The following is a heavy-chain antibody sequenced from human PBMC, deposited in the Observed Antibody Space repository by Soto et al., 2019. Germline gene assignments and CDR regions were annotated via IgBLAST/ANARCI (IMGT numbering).Heavy chain of an antibody. D-gene: IGHD3-16*01. CDR2: INPNSGGT. V-gene: IGHV1-2*04. CDR1: GYTFTGYY. J-gene: IGHJ4*02. Sequence: ASVKVSCKTSGYTFTGYYMHWVRQAPGQGLEWMGWINPNSGGTNYSQKFQGWVTVTRDTSISTGYMELSRLRSVDTAVYYCARGGFDYVSDLCFDYWGQGTLVTVSS. CDR3: ARGGFDYVSDLCFDY.